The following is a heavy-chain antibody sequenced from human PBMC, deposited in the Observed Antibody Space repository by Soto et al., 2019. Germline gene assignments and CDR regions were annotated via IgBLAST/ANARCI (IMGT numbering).Heavy chain of an antibody. V-gene: IGHV4-39*01. CDR2: IYYSGST. Sequence: QLQLQESGPGLLKPSETLSLTCTVSGGSISSSSYYWGWIRQPPGKGLEWIGSIYYSGSTYYNPSLKSRVTISVDTSKNQFSLKLSSVTAADTAVYYCARAIYCSSTSCPQIDAFDIWGQGTMVTVSS. CDR3: ARAIYCSSTSCPQIDAFDI. J-gene: IGHJ3*02. CDR1: GGSISSSSYY. D-gene: IGHD2-2*01.